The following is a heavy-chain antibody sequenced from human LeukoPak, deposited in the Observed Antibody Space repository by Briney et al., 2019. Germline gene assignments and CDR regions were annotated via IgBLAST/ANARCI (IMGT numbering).Heavy chain of an antibody. CDR1: GGSISSSSYY. V-gene: IGHV4-39*07. J-gene: IGHJ4*02. Sequence: RSSETLSLTCTVSGGSISSSSYYWGWIRQPPGKGLEWIGSIYYTGSTNYNPSLKSRVTISVDTPKNQFSLKLSSVTAADTAVYYCARAIYYFDYWGQGTLVTVSS. CDR2: IYYTGST. CDR3: ARAIYYFDY.